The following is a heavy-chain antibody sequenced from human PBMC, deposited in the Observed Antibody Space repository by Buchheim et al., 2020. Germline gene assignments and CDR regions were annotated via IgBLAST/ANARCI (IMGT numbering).Heavy chain of an antibody. V-gene: IGHV1-46*03. J-gene: IGHJ2*01. Sequence: QVQLVQSGAEVKKPGAPVKVSCKASGYTFTSYYMHWVRQAPGQGLEWMGIINPSGGSTSYAHKFQGRVTMTREPYTSTVYMELSSLRSEDTAVYYCARDSRPSSGTGLWHWYFDLWGRGTL. CDR1: GYTFTSYY. CDR2: INPSGGST. D-gene: IGHD3-10*01. CDR3: ARDSRPSSGTGLWHWYFDL.